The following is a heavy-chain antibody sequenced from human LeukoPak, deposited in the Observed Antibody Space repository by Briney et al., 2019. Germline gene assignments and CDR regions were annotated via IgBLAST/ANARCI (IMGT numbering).Heavy chain of an antibody. CDR3: ARLQIGGSYYFDY. Sequence: SETLSLTCTVSGGSTSIYYWSWIRQPPGKGLEWLGYIYYSGNTNYNPSLNSRVTISIDTSKNQFSLRLSSVTAADTAVYYCARLQIGGSYYFDYWGQGTLVTVSS. CDR2: IYYSGNT. V-gene: IGHV4-59*08. J-gene: IGHJ4*02. CDR1: GGSTSIYY. D-gene: IGHD3-16*01.